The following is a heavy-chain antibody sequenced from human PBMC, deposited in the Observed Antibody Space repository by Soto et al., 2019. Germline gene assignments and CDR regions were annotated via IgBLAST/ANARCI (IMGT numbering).Heavy chain of an antibody. CDR3: ARDDLLSGSAPNGDLDY. V-gene: IGHV1-18*01. CDR2: ISAYNGNT. D-gene: IGHD6-25*01. J-gene: IGHJ4*02. CDR1: GYTFTSSG. Sequence: QVQLVQSGAEVKKPGASVKVSCKASGYTFTSSGISWVRQAPGQGLEWMGWISAYNGNTNYAQKLQGRVTMTTDTFTSTAYMELRSLRSDDTAVYYCARDDLLSGSAPNGDLDYWGQGTLVTVSS.